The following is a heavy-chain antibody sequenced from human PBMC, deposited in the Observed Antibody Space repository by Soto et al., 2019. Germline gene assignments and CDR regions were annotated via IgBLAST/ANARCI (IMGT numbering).Heavy chain of an antibody. CDR3: ARDVMYYYDSSGYYSHYYYGMDV. V-gene: IGHV6-1*01. D-gene: IGHD3-22*01. CDR1: GDSVSSNSAA. Sequence: PSQTLSLTCAISGDSVSSNSAAWNWIRQSPSRGLEWLGRTYYRSKWYNDYAVSVKSRITINPDTSKNQFSLQLNSVTPEDTAVYYCARDVMYYYDSSGYYSHYYYGMDVWGQGTTVTVSS. CDR2: TYYRSKWYN. J-gene: IGHJ6*02.